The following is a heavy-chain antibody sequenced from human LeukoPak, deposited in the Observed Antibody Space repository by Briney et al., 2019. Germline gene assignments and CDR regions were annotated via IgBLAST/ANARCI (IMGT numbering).Heavy chain of an antibody. D-gene: IGHD3-10*01. Sequence: GGSLRLSCAASGFTFSSYDMHWVRQATGKGLEWVSAIGTAGDTYYPGSVKGRFTISRENAKNSLYLQMNSLRAGDTAVYYCARELRVRGVFYYYYGMDVWGQGTTVTVSS. CDR3: ARELRVRGVFYYYYGMDV. CDR1: GFTFSSYD. CDR2: IGTAGDT. V-gene: IGHV3-13*01. J-gene: IGHJ6*02.